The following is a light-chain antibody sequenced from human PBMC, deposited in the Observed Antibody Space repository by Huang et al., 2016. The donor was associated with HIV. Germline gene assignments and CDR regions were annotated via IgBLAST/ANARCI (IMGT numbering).Light chain of an antibody. Sequence: EIVMTQSPATLSVSPGERATLSCRASQSVGSNLAWYQQKPGQAPRLLIDGASTRATGIPARFSGSGSGTEFTLTISSLQSEDFAVYYCQQYDNWPPMYTFGQGTKLEIK. J-gene: IGKJ2*01. CDR1: QSVGSN. CDR3: QQYDNWPPMYT. V-gene: IGKV3-15*01. CDR2: GAS.